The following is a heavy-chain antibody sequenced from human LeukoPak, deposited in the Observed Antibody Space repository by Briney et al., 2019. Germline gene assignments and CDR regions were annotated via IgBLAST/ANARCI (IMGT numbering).Heavy chain of an antibody. CDR3: ARAVWDSSSWYFNLGYYFDY. J-gene: IGHJ4*02. D-gene: IGHD6-13*01. CDR2: IYYSGST. CDR1: SGSISSYY. Sequence: PSETLSLTCTVSSGSISSYYWSWIRQPPGKGLEWIGYIYYSGSTNYNPSLKSRVTISVDTSKNQFSLKLSSVTAADTAVYYCARAVWDSSSWYFNLGYYFDYWGQGTLVTVSS. V-gene: IGHV4-59*01.